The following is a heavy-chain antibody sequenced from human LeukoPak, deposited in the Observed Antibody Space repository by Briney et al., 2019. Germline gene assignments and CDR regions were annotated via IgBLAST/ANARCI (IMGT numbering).Heavy chain of an antibody. CDR3: ARSAMMGAFDI. D-gene: IGHD5-18*01. J-gene: IGHJ3*02. CDR2: TYTSGST. Sequence: SETLSLTCAVYGGSISSYYWSWIRQPAGKGLEWIGRTYTSGSTNYNPSLKSRVTMSVDTSKNQFSLKLSSVTAADTAVYYCARSAMMGAFDIWGQGTMVTVSS. CDR1: GGSISSYY. V-gene: IGHV4-59*10.